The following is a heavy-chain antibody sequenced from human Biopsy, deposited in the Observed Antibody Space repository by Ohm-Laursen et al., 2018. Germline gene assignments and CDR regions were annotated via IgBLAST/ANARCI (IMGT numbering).Heavy chain of an antibody. CDR3: ARNAWPTLSTMIVVVKGFNWFDP. Sequence: ASVKVSCKVSGYTFTAYFIHWVRQSPGQGLEWMGWIGPNSGGTNYAQKFRGNITMTKNTSMSTAYMEMSRLRSDDTAVYYCARNAWPTLSTMIVVVKGFNWFDPWGQGTLVTVSS. J-gene: IGHJ5*02. CDR2: IGPNSGGT. D-gene: IGHD3-22*01. CDR1: GYTFTAYF. V-gene: IGHV1-2*02.